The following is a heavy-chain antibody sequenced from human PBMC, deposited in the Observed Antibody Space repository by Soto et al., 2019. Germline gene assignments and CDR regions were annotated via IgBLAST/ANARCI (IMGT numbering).Heavy chain of an antibody. D-gene: IGHD5-12*01. V-gene: IGHV2-70*11. CDR1: GFSLSINGMC. Sequence: SGPTLVNPTQTLTLTCTFSGFSLSINGMCVIWIRQPPGKALEWLARIDWDDDKYYKTSLKTRLTISKDTSKNQVVLTMTNMDPVDTATYYCARIGYDWKFDYWGRATMVTVSS. CDR3: ARIGYDWKFDY. J-gene: IGHJ4*02. CDR2: IDWDDDK.